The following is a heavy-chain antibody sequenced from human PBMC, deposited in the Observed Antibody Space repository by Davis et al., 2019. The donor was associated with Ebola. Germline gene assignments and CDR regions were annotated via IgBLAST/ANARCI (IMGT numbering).Heavy chain of an antibody. CDR2: IRAGDDTT. D-gene: IGHD1-26*01. V-gene: IGHV3-23*01. Sequence: PGGSLRLSCRASGFTFGSYHMTWVRQAQEKGLEWVSGIRAGDDTTHYAESVKGRFTISRDNSMNTLYLEMNSLRVEDTASYYCAKGTWEAYGMDVWGQGTTVTVSS. J-gene: IGHJ6*02. CDR3: AKGTWEAYGMDV. CDR1: GFTFGSYH.